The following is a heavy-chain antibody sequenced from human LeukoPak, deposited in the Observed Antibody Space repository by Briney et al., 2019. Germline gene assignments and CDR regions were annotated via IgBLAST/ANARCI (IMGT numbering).Heavy chain of an antibody. CDR2: ITSDGGTT. D-gene: IGHD4-17*01. Sequence: GGSLRLSCAASGFTFSSYAMSWVRQAPGKGLEYVSAITSDGGTTYYADSVKGRLTISRDNSKNTLYLQMSSLRAEDTAVYYCVAYTAVTYLTDYWGQGTLVTVSS. CDR3: VAYTAVTYLTDY. CDR1: GFTFSSYA. V-gene: IGHV3-64D*06. J-gene: IGHJ4*02.